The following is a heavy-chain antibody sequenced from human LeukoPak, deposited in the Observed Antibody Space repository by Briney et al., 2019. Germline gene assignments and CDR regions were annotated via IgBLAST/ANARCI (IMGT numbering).Heavy chain of an antibody. CDR1: GGSISSHY. V-gene: IGHV4-59*11. D-gene: IGHD5-24*01. Sequence: SETLSLTCNVSGGSISSHYWSWIRQPPGKGLEYIGNIYYSGSTNYNPSLKSRVAVSIGTSKNQFSLKLSSVTAADTAVYYCARGPGMATIKDWGQGTLVTVSS. CDR3: ARGPGMATIKD. CDR2: IYYSGST. J-gene: IGHJ4*02.